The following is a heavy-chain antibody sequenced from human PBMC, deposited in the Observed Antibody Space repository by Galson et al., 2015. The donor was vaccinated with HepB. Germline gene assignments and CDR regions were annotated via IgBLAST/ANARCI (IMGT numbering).Heavy chain of an antibody. D-gene: IGHD2-21*01. J-gene: IGHJ5*02. CDR2: IIPIFGTA. CDR3: ASAYCGGDCYPNWFDP. Sequence: SVKVSCKASGGTFSSYAISWVRQAPGQGLEWMGGIIPIFGTANYAQKFQGRVTITADESTSTAYMELSSLRSEDTAVYYCASAYCGGDCYPNWFDPWGQGTLVTVSS. V-gene: IGHV1-69*13. CDR1: GGTFSSYA.